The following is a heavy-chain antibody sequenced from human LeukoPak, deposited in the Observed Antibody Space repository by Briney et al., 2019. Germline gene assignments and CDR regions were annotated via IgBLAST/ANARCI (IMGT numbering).Heavy chain of an antibody. J-gene: IGHJ2*01. CDR3: ARRTYKILRGTEYGYWYFDL. Sequence: PSETLSLTCSVSGGSMNSYYWSWIRQSPGKGLEWIGYIYYSGSTNYNPSLKSRVTISVDTSKNQFSLRLSSVTAADTAVFYCARRTYKILRGTEYGYWYFDLWGRGTLVTVSS. D-gene: IGHD3-9*01. CDR2: IYYSGST. V-gene: IGHV4-59*08. CDR1: GGSMNSYY.